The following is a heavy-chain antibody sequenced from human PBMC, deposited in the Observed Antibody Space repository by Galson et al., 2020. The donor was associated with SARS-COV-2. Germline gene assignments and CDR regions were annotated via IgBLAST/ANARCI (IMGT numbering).Heavy chain of an antibody. J-gene: IGHJ4*02. Sequence: QLGESLKISCAASGFTLSDHYMDWVRQAPGKGLEWVGRTRNRANSFTTEYAASVKGRFTISRDDSKNSLYLQMNSLKTEDTAVYYCARAGACSSFSCQHFDYWGQGTLVTVSS. CDR3: ARAGACSSFSCQHFDY. CDR1: GFTLSDHY. V-gene: IGHV3-72*01. D-gene: IGHD2-15*01. CDR2: TRNRANSFTT.